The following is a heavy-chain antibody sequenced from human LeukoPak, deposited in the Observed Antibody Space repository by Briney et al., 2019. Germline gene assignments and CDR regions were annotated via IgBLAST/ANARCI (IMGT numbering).Heavy chain of an antibody. CDR3: ARDFERPYYYDSSPFDP. D-gene: IGHD3-22*01. CDR1: GFTFSSYA. V-gene: IGHV3-30-3*01. CDR2: ISYDGSDK. Sequence: GGSLRLSCAASGFTFSSYAMHWFRQAPGKGLEWVAVISYDGSDKYYADSVKGRFTISRDNSKNTLYLQMNSLRAEDTAVYYCARDFERPYYYDSSPFDPWGQGTLVTVSS. J-gene: IGHJ5*02.